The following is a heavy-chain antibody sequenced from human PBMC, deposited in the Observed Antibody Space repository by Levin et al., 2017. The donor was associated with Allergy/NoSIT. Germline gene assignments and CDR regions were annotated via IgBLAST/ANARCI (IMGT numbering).Heavy chain of an antibody. CDR3: AKDTGFGGLHPTYFDY. Sequence: GGSLRLSCAASGFPFSSYGMRWVRQAPGKGLEWVAVILYDGSNKNYADSVKGRFTISRDNSKNTLYLQMNSLRPEDTARYYCAKDTGFGGLHPTYFDYWGQGALVTVSS. J-gene: IGHJ4*02. D-gene: IGHD3-10*01. CDR1: GFPFSSYG. CDR2: ILYDGSNK. V-gene: IGHV3-30*18.